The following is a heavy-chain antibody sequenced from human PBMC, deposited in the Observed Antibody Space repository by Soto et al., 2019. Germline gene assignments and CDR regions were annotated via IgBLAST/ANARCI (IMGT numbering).Heavy chain of an antibody. Sequence: SETLSLTCNMSGDSYSISTYSWSWIRQPPGKALQWIGFIYQSGVTSYNPSLASRVSISLDRSNNQCSLKLKSVTAADTAVYFCAGMPYTSGLRFDPWGPGTLVTVTS. CDR1: GDSYSISTYS. D-gene: IGHD6-19*01. CDR2: IYQSGVT. CDR3: AGMPYTSGLRFDP. J-gene: IGHJ5*02. V-gene: IGHV4-30-2*01.